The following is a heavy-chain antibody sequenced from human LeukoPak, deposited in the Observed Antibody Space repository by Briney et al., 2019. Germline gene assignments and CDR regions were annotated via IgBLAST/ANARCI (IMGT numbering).Heavy chain of an antibody. CDR1: GFTVSSNY. D-gene: IGHD5-12*01. CDR3: ARHLRGAHHDY. V-gene: IGHV3-21*04. Sequence: PGGSLRLSCAASGFTVSSNYMSWVRQAPGKGLEWVSSINNVRSHIYYADSVRGRFTISRDNANNVLYLQMNSLRAEDAAVYYCARHLRGAHHDYWGQGSLVTVSS. CDR2: INNVRSHI. J-gene: IGHJ4*02.